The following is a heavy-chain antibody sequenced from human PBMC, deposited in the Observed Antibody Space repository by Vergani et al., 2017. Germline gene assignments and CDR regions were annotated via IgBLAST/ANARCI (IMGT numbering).Heavy chain of an antibody. Sequence: EVQLLESGGGLVQPGGSLRLSCAASGFAFSSFAMSWVRQAPGKGLEWVSVIRGSGGSTNYADSVKGRFNISRDNSKNTLYLQMNTLKAEDTAVYYCAKVVLNSGSNCGALDYWGQGTLVTVAS. CDR1: GFAFSSFA. V-gene: IGHV3-23*01. CDR2: IRGSGGST. CDR3: AKVVLNSGSNCGALDY. J-gene: IGHJ4*02. D-gene: IGHD1-26*01.